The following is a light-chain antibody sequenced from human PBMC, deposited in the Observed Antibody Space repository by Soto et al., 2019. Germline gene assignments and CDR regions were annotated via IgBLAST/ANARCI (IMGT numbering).Light chain of an antibody. Sequence: EIVLTQSPGTLSLSPGERATLSCRASQSFSSIYLAWYQQKPGHAPRLLIYAASSRATGIPDRFSGSVSGIDFTLTISRLEPEDFAVYYCQQYGSSPRITFGPGTKVDIK. V-gene: IGKV3-20*01. CDR1: QSFSSIY. J-gene: IGKJ3*01. CDR2: AAS. CDR3: QQYGSSPRIT.